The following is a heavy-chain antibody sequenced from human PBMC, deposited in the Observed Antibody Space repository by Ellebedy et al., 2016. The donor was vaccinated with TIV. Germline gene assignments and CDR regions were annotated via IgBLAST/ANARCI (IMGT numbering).Heavy chain of an antibody. CDR3: ARQGPSITMVRGVNWFDP. V-gene: IGHV4-39*01. CDR2: IYYTGST. D-gene: IGHD3-10*01. J-gene: IGHJ5*02. Sequence: ESLKISCSVSGCSISSSSHYWGWIRQPPGKGLEWIGSIYYTGSTYYNPSLKRRVTISVDTSKNQFSLNLNSLTAADTAVYYCARQGPSITMVRGVNWFDPWGQGTLVTVSS. CDR1: GCSISSSSHY.